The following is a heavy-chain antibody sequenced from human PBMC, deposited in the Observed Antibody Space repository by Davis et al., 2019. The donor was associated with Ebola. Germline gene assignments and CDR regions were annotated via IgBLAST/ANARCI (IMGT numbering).Heavy chain of an antibody. CDR1: GFTFSSYS. J-gene: IGHJ6*02. CDR3: ARREVVAARKGYYYGMDV. Sequence: GESLKISCAASGFTFSSYSMNWVRQAPGKGLAWVSSISSSSSYIYYADSVKGRFTISRDNAKNSLYLHMNSLRAEDTAVYYGARREVVAARKGYYYGMDVWGQGTTVTVSS. V-gene: IGHV3-21*01. D-gene: IGHD2-15*01. CDR2: ISSSSSYI.